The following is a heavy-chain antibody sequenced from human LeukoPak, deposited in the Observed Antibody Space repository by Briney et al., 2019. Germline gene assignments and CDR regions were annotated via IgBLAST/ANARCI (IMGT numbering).Heavy chain of an antibody. CDR3: ARAPYYDFWSGPDQGYYYYMDV. J-gene: IGHJ6*03. CDR2: IIPILGIA. V-gene: IGHV1-69*04. D-gene: IGHD3-3*01. Sequence: SVKVSCKASGYTFTGYYMHWVRQAPGQGLEWMGRIIPILGIANYAQKFQGRVTITADKSTSTAYMELSSLRSEDTAVYYCARAPYYDFWSGPDQGYYYYMDVWGKGTTVTVSS. CDR1: GYTFTGYY.